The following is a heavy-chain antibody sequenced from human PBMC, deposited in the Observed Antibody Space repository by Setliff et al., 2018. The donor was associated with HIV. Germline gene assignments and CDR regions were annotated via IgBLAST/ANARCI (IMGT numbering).Heavy chain of an antibody. D-gene: IGHD3-22*01. CDR1: GYTFNSYG. CDR3: ARGGSLFTMTTHPFDI. Sequence: ASVKVSCKASGYTFNSYGISWVRQAPGQGLEWMGWNSPYNGNTKFGQKLQGRVTMTTDTSTSTGYMELRSLRSDDTAMYSCARGGSLFTMTTHPFDIWGQGTMVTVSS. CDR2: NSPYNGNT. J-gene: IGHJ3*02. V-gene: IGHV1-18*01.